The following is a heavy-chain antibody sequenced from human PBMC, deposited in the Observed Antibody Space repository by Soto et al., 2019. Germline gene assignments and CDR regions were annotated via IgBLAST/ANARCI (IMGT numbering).Heavy chain of an antibody. J-gene: IGHJ4*02. V-gene: IGHV2-70*04. Sequence: SGPTLENPTQTLTLTCTFSGFSLSTVGMHVSWIRQPPGEALEWLARIDWDDDKWYSPSLKTRLTISKDTSRNRVVLTMTNMDPVDTATYYCARMTTTHSFAFWGEGTLVTVSS. CDR1: GFSLSTVGMH. D-gene: IGHD4-4*01. CDR3: ARMTTTHSFAF. CDR2: IDWDDDK.